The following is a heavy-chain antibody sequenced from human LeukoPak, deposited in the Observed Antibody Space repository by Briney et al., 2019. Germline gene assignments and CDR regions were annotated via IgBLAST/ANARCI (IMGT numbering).Heavy chain of an antibody. CDR2: ISSDATDK. D-gene: IGHD2-21*02. J-gene: IGHJ4*02. CDR3: ASHGDYDSG. CDR1: GFAFTSYT. V-gene: IGHV3-30-3*01. Sequence: PGGSLRLSCAASGFAFTSYTMHWVRQAPGQGLEWVAVISSDATDKYYADSVRGRFTISRDMSNNTLYLQMNSLRTEDTAVYYCASHGDYDSGWGQGTFVAVSS.